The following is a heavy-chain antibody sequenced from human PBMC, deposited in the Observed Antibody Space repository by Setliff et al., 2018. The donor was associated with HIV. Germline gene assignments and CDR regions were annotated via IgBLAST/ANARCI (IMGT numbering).Heavy chain of an antibody. CDR3: HCFMAG. Sequence: GGSLRLSCAASEFSFSTSWMHWVRQAPGKGLVWVSTINSDGSTTTYADSVKGLFTISRDNAKNTLYLQMNSLRGEDTAVYYCHCFMAGWGKGTTVTVSS. J-gene: IGHJ6*03. CDR2: INSDGSTT. V-gene: IGHV3-74*03. CDR1: EFSFSTSW.